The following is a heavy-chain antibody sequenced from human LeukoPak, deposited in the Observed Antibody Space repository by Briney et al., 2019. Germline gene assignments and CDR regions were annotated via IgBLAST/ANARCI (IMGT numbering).Heavy chain of an antibody. CDR3: ARDFSRFDY. J-gene: IGHJ4*02. Sequence: GRSLRLSCAASGFTFSSYAMHWVRQAPGKGLEWVAVISYDGSNKYYADSVKGRFTISRDNSKNTLYLQMNSLRAEDTAVYYCARDFSRFDYWGQGTLVTVSS. D-gene: IGHD3-3*01. CDR2: ISYDGSNK. V-gene: IGHV3-30-3*01. CDR1: GFTFSSYA.